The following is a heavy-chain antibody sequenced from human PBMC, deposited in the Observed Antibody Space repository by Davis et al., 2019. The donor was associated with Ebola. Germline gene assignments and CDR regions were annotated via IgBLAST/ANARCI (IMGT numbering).Heavy chain of an antibody. J-gene: IGHJ6*04. D-gene: IGHD2/OR15-2a*01. Sequence: GESLKISCAASGFIFSSYVMSWVRQAPGKGLEWVSTLGTSADTYYADSVKGRFTISRDNSRNTLYLHMSSLRAEDTAVYYCAKDLGSFANYYGMDVWGKGTTVTVSS. CDR1: GFIFSSYV. CDR3: AKDLGSFANYYGMDV. V-gene: IGHV3-23*01. CDR2: LGTSADT.